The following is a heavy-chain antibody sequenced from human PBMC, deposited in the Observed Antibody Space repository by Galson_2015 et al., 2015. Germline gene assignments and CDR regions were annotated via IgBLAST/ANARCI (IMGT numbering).Heavy chain of an antibody. CDR3: ARVARRGPQTIFDY. CDR2: ISSSGSTI. Sequence: SLRLSCAASGFTFSSYEMNWVRQAPGKGLEWVSYISSSGSTIYYADSVKGRFTISRDNAKNSLYLQMNSLRAEDTAVYYCARVARRGPQTIFDYWGQGTLVTVSS. J-gene: IGHJ4*02. V-gene: IGHV3-48*03. CDR1: GFTFSSYE. D-gene: IGHD1-1*01.